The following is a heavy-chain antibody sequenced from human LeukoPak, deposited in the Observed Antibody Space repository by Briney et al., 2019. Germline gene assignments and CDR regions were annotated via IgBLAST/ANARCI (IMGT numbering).Heavy chain of an antibody. CDR2: VSAYRVNT. V-gene: IGHV1-18*01. CDR3: ARDASGLDS. J-gene: IGHJ4*02. Sequence: GASVKVSCKTSGYNFDTNRITWVRQAPGQGLEWMGSVSAYRVNTDYAQKFRGRVTMGTDTSTSTAYMELRSLRSDDTAVYYCARDASGLDSWGQGTLVTVSS. D-gene: IGHD3-10*01. CDR1: GYNFDTNR.